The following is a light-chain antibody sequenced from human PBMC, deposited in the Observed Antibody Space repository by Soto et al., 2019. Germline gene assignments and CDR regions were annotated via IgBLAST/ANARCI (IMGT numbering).Light chain of an antibody. CDR1: QGISSY. V-gene: IGKV1-9*01. Sequence: ELTQSPSSLSASIGDRVTITCRASQGISSYLAWYQQKPGKVPNLLISGASTLQSGVPSRFSGSGSGTEFTLTISSLQPEDFATYYCQQLYRYPLSFGGGTKVDI. CDR3: QQLYRYPLS. CDR2: GAS. J-gene: IGKJ4*01.